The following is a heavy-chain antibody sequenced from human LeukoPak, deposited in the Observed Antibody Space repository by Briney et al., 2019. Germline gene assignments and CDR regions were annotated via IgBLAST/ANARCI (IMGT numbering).Heavy chain of an antibody. V-gene: IGHV3-7*05. Sequence: GGSLRLSCAVSGFIFDDFWMSWFRQAPGKGLEWVANIKQDGSEMYYVDSVKGRFTISRDNAKNSLFLQMNSLRVEDTALYYCARDMSFSTSGWYGELDNWGQGTLVTVSS. CDR3: ARDMSFSTSGWYGELDN. CDR1: GFIFDDFW. J-gene: IGHJ4*02. D-gene: IGHD6-19*01. CDR2: IKQDGSEM.